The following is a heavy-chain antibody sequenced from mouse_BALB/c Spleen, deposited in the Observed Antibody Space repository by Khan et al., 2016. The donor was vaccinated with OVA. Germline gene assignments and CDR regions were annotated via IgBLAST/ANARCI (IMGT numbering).Heavy chain of an antibody. Sequence: VQLQQSGAELMKPGASVKISCKATGYTFSSYWIEWVKQRPGHGLEWIGEILPGSGRNNYNEKFKGKATFTADTSSNTAYMQLSNLTSDDPAVYSCARGNYYGSSSWFGYWGQGTLVTVSA. D-gene: IGHD1-1*01. CDR1: GYTFSSYW. CDR3: ARGNYYGSSSWFGY. J-gene: IGHJ3*01. CDR2: ILPGSGRN. V-gene: IGHV1-9*01.